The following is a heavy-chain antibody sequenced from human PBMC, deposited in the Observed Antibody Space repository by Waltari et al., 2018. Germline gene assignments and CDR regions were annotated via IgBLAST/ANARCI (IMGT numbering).Heavy chain of an antibody. Sequence: QVQLQQWGAGLLKPSETLSLTCAVYGGSFSGYCWSWIRQPPGKGLEWIGEINHSGSTNYNPSLKSRVTISVDTSKNQFSLKLSSVTAADTAVYYCAREGNTRWLQTEMNDAFDIWGQGTMVTVSS. J-gene: IGHJ3*02. D-gene: IGHD5-12*01. V-gene: IGHV4-34*01. CDR2: INHSGST. CDR1: GGSFSGYC. CDR3: AREGNTRWLQTEMNDAFDI.